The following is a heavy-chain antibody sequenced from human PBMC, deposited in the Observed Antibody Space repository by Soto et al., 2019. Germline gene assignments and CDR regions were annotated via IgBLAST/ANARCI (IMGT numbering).Heavy chain of an antibody. CDR3: ASDRVDSRIAAAGKVY. Sequence: EVQLVESGGGLVKPGGSLRLSCAASGFTFSSYSMNWVRQAPGKGLEWVSSISSSSSYIYYADSVKGRFTISRDNAKNSLYLQMNSLRAEDTAVYYCASDRVDSRIAAAGKVYWGQGTLVTVSS. CDR1: GFTFSSYS. V-gene: IGHV3-21*01. D-gene: IGHD6-13*01. J-gene: IGHJ4*02. CDR2: ISSSSSYI.